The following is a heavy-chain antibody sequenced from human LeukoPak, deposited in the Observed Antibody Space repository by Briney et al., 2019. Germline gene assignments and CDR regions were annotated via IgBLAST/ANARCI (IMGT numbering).Heavy chain of an antibody. J-gene: IGHJ4*02. CDR2: IIPIFGTA. D-gene: IGHD3-16*01. CDR3: ASQSPSLRLREFDY. V-gene: IGHV1-69*05. Sequence: SVKVSCKASGGTFSSYAISWVRQAPGQGLEWMGRIIPIFGTANYAQKFQGRVTITTDESTSTAYMELSSLRSEDTAVYYCASQSPSLRLREFDYWGQGTLVTVSS. CDR1: GGTFSSYA.